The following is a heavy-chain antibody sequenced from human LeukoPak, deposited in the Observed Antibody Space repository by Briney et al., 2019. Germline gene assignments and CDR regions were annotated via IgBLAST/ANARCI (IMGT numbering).Heavy chain of an antibody. V-gene: IGHV3-23*01. CDR2: ISTIGGST. CDR3: AKERVDIVIAAAGIELACLDY. Sequence: PGGPLRLSCAASGFTFSIYGMNWVRQAPGKGLEWLSAISTIGGSTYYADSVKGRFTISRDNSKNTLYLQMNRLRAEDTAVYYCAKERVDIVIAAAGIELACLDYWGQGTLVTVSS. CDR1: GFTFSIYG. J-gene: IGHJ4*02. D-gene: IGHD6-13*01.